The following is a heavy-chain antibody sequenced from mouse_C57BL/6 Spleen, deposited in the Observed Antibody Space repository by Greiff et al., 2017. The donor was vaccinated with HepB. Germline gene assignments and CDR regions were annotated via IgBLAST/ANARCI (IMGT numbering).Heavy chain of an antibody. V-gene: IGHV1-80*01. Sequence: VQLQQSGAELVKPGASVKISCKASGYAFSSYWMNWVKQRPGKGLEWIGQIYPGDGDTNYNGKFKGKATLTADKSSSKAYMQLSSLTSEDSAVYFCARLDSSGYGGFAYWGQGTLVTVSA. CDR2: IYPGDGDT. CDR3: ARLDSSGYGGFAY. CDR1: GYAFSSYW. J-gene: IGHJ3*01. D-gene: IGHD3-2*02.